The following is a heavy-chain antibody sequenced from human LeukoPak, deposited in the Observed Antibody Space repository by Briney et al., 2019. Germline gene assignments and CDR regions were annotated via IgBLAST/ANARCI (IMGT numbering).Heavy chain of an antibody. CDR3: ARTRSPQNTNTYYYDSSGYYYYAFDI. Sequence: GESLKISCKGSGYSFTSYWIGWVRQMPGKGLEWMGIIYPGDSDTRYSPSFQGQVTISADKSISTAYLQWSSLKASDTAMYYCARTRSPQNTNTYYYDSSGYYYYAFDIWGQATMVTVSS. J-gene: IGHJ3*02. D-gene: IGHD3-22*01. V-gene: IGHV5-51*01. CDR1: GYSFTSYW. CDR2: IYPGDSDT.